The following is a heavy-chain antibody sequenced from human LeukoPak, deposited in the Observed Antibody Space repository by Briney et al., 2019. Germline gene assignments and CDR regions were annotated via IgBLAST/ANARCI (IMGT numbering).Heavy chain of an antibody. J-gene: IGHJ4*02. CDR3: AKLWEWELPDLFDY. Sequence: PGGSLRLSCAASGFTFSTYGMSWVRQAPGKGLEWVSGISGSGGSRFYTDSVKGRFTISRDNSKNTLYLQMNSLRAEDTAVYYCAKLWEWELPDLFDYWGQGTLVTVSS. CDR2: ISGSGGSR. D-gene: IGHD1-26*01. V-gene: IGHV3-23*01. CDR1: GFTFSTYG.